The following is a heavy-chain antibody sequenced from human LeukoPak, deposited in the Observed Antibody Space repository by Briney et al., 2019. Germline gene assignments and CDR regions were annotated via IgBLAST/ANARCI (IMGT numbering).Heavy chain of an antibody. CDR2: IYHSGST. CDR1: GGSISSSNW. D-gene: IGHD6-19*01. Sequence: SGTLSLTCAVSGGSISSSNWWSWFRQPPGKGLEWIGEIYHSGSTNYNPSLKSRVTISVDKSKNQFSLKLNSVTATDTAVYYCASGTSGWSHSAQYFDLWGRGTLVTVSS. V-gene: IGHV4-4*02. CDR3: ASGTSGWSHSAQYFDL. J-gene: IGHJ2*01.